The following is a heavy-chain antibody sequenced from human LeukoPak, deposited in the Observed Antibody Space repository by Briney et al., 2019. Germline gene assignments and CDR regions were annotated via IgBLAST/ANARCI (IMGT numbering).Heavy chain of an antibody. V-gene: IGHV4-39*01. D-gene: IGHD5-18*01. CDR2: IYYSGST. CDR3: ASSGSVDTAMVGY. J-gene: IGHJ4*02. Sequence: PSETLSLTCTASGGSISSSSYYWGWIRQPPGKGLEWIGSIYYSGSTYYNPSLKSRVTISVDTSKNQFSLKLSSVTAADTAVYYCASSGSVDTAMVGYWGQGTLATVSS. CDR1: GGSISSSSYY.